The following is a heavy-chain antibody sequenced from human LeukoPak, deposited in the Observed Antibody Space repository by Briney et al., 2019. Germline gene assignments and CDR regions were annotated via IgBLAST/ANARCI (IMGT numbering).Heavy chain of an antibody. D-gene: IGHD3-22*01. CDR3: ARDPPPSDYYDSSGSDY. CDR2: IYSGGST. J-gene: IGHJ4*02. V-gene: IGHV3-53*01. CDR1: GFTVSSNY. Sequence: GGSLRLSCAASGFTVSSNYISWVRQAPGKGLEWVSVIYSGGSTYYADSVKGRFTISRDNSKNTLYLQMNSLRAEDTAVYYCARDPPPSDYYDSSGSDYWGQGTLVTVSS.